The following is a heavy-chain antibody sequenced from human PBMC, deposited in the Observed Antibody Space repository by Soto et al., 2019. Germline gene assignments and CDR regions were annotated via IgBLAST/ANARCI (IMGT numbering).Heavy chain of an antibody. V-gene: IGHV3-7*05. CDR3: ARSFGD. CDR2: RKGDGSQK. CDR1: GFTFSGSW. Sequence: PGVSLRLSCTASGFTFSGSWMSWVRQAPGKGPEWVASRKGDGSQKYYVDSVKGRFIISRDDAKNSVFLHMNSLRAEDTAVYYCARSFGDWGQGTLVTVSS. J-gene: IGHJ4*02.